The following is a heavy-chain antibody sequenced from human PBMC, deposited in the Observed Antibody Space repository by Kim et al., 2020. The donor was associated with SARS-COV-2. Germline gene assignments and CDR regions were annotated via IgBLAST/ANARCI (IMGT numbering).Heavy chain of an antibody. V-gene: IGHV3-53*01. CDR2: FYGGGNI. Sequence: GGSLRLSCAASGFTVTSNYMNWVRQAPGKGLEWVSVFYGGGNIYYAGSVKGRFTISRDVSKNTLYLQMDSLRAEDTALYYSARGWGAAHFEFWCQGTLV. D-gene: IGHD6-6*01. CDR3: ARGWGAAHFEF. J-gene: IGHJ4*02. CDR1: GFTVTSNY.